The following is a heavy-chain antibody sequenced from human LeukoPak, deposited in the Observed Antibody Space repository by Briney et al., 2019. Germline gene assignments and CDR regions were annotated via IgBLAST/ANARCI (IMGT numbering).Heavy chain of an antibody. Sequence: GASAKVSCKASGYTFTSYGISWVRQAPGQGLEWMGWISAYNGNTNYAQKLQDRVTMTTDTSTSTAYMELRSLRSDDTAVYYCARTNVYYYASSDYYPYFDYWAQGTLVTVSS. CDR3: ARTNVYYYASSDYYPYFDY. CDR1: GYTFTSYG. J-gene: IGHJ4*02. D-gene: IGHD3-22*01. CDR2: ISAYNGNT. V-gene: IGHV1-18*01.